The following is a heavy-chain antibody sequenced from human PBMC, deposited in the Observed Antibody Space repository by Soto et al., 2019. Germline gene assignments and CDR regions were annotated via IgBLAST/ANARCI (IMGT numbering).Heavy chain of an antibody. CDR1: GGTFSRHA. V-gene: IGHV1-69*01. J-gene: IGHJ4*02. CDR3: ARGWGYDSNDYYYAY. Sequence: QVQLVQSGAEVRKPGSSVKVSCKASGGTFSRHAISWVRQAPGQGLEWMGGIIPIFGTANHAQKFQGGVTIIADESTSTGYMELSSLRSEDTAMYYCARGWGYDSNDYYYAYWGQGTLVIVSS. D-gene: IGHD3-22*01. CDR2: IIPIFGTA.